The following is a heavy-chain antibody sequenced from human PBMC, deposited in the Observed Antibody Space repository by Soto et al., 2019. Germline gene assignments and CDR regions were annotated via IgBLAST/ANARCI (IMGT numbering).Heavy chain of an antibody. CDR1: GGSISSGGYY. CDR2: IYYGGST. Sequence: SETLSLTCTVSGGSISSGGYYWSWIRQHPGKGLEWIGYIYYGGSTYYNPSLKSRVTISVDTSKNQFSLKLSSVTAADTAVYYCARASYSSSNYFDYWGQGTRVTVSS. D-gene: IGHD2-2*01. J-gene: IGHJ4*02. CDR3: ARASYSSSNYFDY. V-gene: IGHV4-31*03.